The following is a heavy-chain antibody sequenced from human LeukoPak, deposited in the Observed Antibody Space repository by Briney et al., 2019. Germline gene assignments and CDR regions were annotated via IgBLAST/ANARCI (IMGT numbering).Heavy chain of an antibody. Sequence: SATLSLTCTVSGGSISSSSYYWGWIRQPPGKGLEWIGSIYYSGSTYYNPSLKSRVTISVDTSKNQFSLKLSSVTAADTAVYYCARDLGWIDYWGQGTLVTVSS. J-gene: IGHJ4*02. CDR1: GGSISSSSYY. CDR3: ARDLGWIDY. CDR2: IYYSGST. V-gene: IGHV4-39*07. D-gene: IGHD2-15*01.